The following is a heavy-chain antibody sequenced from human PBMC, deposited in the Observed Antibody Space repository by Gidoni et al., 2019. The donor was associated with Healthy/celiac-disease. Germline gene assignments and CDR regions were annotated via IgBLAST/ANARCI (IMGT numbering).Heavy chain of an antibody. Sequence: QLELHESASGLGKPSETLSRTCTGPGRAMSSSRYYWGWLRQPPGKGQEWIGSIYYRGSTYYTPSLKGRVTISVDKSKNQFSLKLSSVTAADTAVYYCAREFGTTYPLRYNWFDPWGQGTLVTVSS. CDR2: IYYRGST. J-gene: IGHJ5*02. D-gene: IGHD1-1*01. CDR3: AREFGTTYPLRYNWFDP. V-gene: IGHV4-39*07. CDR1: GRAMSSSRYY.